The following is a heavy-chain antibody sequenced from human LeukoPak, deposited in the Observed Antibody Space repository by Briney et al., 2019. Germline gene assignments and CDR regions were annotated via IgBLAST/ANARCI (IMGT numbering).Heavy chain of an antibody. CDR2: IRYDGSNK. CDR3: AKAMRGADY. CDR1: GFTFGDYA. D-gene: IGHD3-16*01. V-gene: IGHV3-30*02. Sequence: GGSLRLSCTASGFTFGDYAMSWFRQAPGKGLEWVEFIRYDGSNKYYADSVKGRFTISRDNSKNTLYLQMNSLRAEDTAVYYCAKAMRGADYWGQGTLVTVSS. J-gene: IGHJ4*02.